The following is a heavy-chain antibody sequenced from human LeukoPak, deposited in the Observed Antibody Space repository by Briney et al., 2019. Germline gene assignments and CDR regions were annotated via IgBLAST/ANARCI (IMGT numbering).Heavy chain of an antibody. CDR3: ARPRYNYDNHFDY. D-gene: IGHD5-18*01. V-gene: IGHV3-11*06. CDR1: GFTFSDYY. J-gene: IGHJ4*02. CDR2: ISSSSSYT. Sequence: PGGSLRLSCAASGFTFSDYYMSWIRQAPGKGLEWVSYISSSSSYTNYADSVKGRFTISRDNAKNSLYLQMNSLRAEDTAVYYCARPRYNYDNHFDYWGQGTLVTVSS.